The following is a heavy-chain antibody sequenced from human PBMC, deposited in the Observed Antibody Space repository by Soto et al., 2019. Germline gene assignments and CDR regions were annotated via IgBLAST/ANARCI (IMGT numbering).Heavy chain of an antibody. V-gene: IGHV4-39*01. D-gene: IGHD3-3*02. CDR1: GDSIISSDFY. CDR2: IFYLGSS. Sequence: SQTMSLTCTVSGDSIISSDFYWGWARQPPGKGLEWIGRIFYLGSSYYNPSLKSRVTMSVDTSKNQFSLRLRSVTAADTALDFCARHSLALRKNNCFDPWGQGSMVTVSS. J-gene: IGHJ5*02. CDR3: ARHSLALRKNNCFDP.